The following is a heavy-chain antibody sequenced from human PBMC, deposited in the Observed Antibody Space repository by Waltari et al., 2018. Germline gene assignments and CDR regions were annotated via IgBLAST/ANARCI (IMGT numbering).Heavy chain of an antibody. CDR1: GGSISSSSYY. CDR2: IYYSGST. CDR3: HVVVVISSYFDY. V-gene: IGHV4-39*07. Sequence: QLQLQESGPGLVKPSETLSLTCTVSGGSISSSSYYWGWIRQPPGKGLEWIGSIYYSGSTYYNPSLKSRVTISVDTSKNQFSLKLSSVTAADTAVYYCHVVVVISSYFDYWGQGTLVTVSS. D-gene: IGHD3-22*01. J-gene: IGHJ4*02.